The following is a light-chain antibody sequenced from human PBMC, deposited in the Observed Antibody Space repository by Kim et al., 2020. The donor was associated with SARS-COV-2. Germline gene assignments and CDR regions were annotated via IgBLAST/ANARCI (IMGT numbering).Light chain of an antibody. Sequence: SASVGDRVTITCRASQSISSWLAWYQQKPGKAPKLLIYKASSLESGVPSRFSGSGSGTEFTLTISSLQPDDFATYYCQQYNRSRYTFGQGTKLEI. CDR2: KAS. J-gene: IGKJ2*01. V-gene: IGKV1-5*03. CDR3: QQYNRSRYT. CDR1: QSISSW.